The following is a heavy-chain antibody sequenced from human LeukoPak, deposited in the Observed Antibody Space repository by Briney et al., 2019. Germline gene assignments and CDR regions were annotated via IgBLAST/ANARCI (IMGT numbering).Heavy chain of an antibody. Sequence: SETLSLTCAVYGGSLSGYYWSWIRQPPGKGLEWIGEINHSGSTNYNPSLKSRVTISVDTSKNQFSLKLSSVTAADTAVYYCARSGGVRFLEWLYYFDYWGQGTLVTVSS. J-gene: IGHJ4*02. D-gene: IGHD3-3*01. CDR1: GGSLSGYY. V-gene: IGHV4-34*01. CDR2: INHSGST. CDR3: ARSGGVRFLEWLYYFDY.